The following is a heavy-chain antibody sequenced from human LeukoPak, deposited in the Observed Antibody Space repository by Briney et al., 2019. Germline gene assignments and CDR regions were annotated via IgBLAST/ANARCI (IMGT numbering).Heavy chain of an antibody. CDR2: IWYDGSNK. V-gene: IGHV3-33*01. Sequence: PGRSLRLSCAASGFTFSSYGMHWVRQAPGKGLEWVSVIWYDGSNKYYADSVKGRFTISRDNSKNTLYLQMNSLRAEDTAVYYCSRSYCFWGDNLVDPRGQGTLVTVSS. CDR3: SRSYCFWGDNLVDP. J-gene: IGHJ5*02. CDR1: GFTFSSYG. D-gene: IGHD3-16*01.